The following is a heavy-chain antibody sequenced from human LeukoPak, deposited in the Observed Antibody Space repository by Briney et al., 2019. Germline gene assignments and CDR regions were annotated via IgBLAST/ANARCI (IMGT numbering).Heavy chain of an antibody. CDR2: ISSSSSTI. CDR1: GFTFSSYS. Sequence: PGGSLRLSCAASGFTFSSYSMNWVRQAPGKGLEWVSYISSSSSTIYYADSVKGRFTISRDNAKNSLYLQMNSLRAEDTAVYYCASCSGPPYYYYGMDVWGQGTTVTVSS. J-gene: IGHJ6*02. D-gene: IGHD2-15*01. CDR3: ASCSGPPYYYYGMDV. V-gene: IGHV3-48*04.